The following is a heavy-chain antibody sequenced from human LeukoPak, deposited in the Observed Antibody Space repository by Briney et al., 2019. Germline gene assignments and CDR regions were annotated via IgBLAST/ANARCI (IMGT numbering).Heavy chain of an antibody. D-gene: IGHD2-2*01. J-gene: IGHJ4*02. CDR3: ARVSTSSWYSDY. CDR2: ISSSSSYI. Sequence: GGSLRLSCAASGFTFSSYSMIWVRQAPGKGLEWVSSISSSSSYIYFADSVKGRFTISRDNAKNSLFLQMNSLRAEDTAVFYCARVSTSSWYSDYWGQGTLVTVSS. V-gene: IGHV3-21*01. CDR1: GFTFSSYS.